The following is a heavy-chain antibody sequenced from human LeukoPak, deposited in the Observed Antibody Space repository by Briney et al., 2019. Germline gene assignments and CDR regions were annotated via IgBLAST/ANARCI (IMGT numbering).Heavy chain of an antibody. CDR3: ARVPYSSSWPGFDP. D-gene: IGHD6-13*01. J-gene: IGHJ5*02. CDR1: GGSISSSNW. Sequence: SETLSLTCTVSGGSISSSNWWSWVRQPPGKGLEWIGEIYHSGSTNYNPSLKSRVTISVDKSKNQFSLKLSSVTAADTAVYYCARVPYSSSWPGFDPWGQGTLVTVSS. V-gene: IGHV4-4*02. CDR2: IYHSGST.